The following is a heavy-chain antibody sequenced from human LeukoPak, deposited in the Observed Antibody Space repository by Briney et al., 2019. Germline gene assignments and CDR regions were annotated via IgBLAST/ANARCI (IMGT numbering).Heavy chain of an antibody. J-gene: IGHJ5*02. V-gene: IGHV1-69*06. D-gene: IGHD3-3*01. CDR1: GGTFSNYA. CDR2: IIPIFGTA. Sequence: SVKASCTASGGTFSNYAISWVRQAPGQGLEWMGGIIPIFGTANYAQKFRGRVTITADKSTRTAYMELSSLRSEDTAVYYCARGYHSITIFGVVIRNNNWFDPWGQGTLVTVSS. CDR3: ARGYHSITIFGVVIRNNNWFDP.